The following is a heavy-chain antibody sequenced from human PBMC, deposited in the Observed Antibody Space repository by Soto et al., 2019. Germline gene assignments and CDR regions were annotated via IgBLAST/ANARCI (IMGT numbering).Heavy chain of an antibody. J-gene: IGHJ4*02. D-gene: IGHD1-26*01. V-gene: IGHV3-15*01. CDR3: PTDRAIMGAVIFDS. CDR2: IKSKTDGGTT. CDR1: GFTFTNAW. Sequence: EVQLVESGGGLVKPGESLRLSCAASGFTFTNAWMSWVRQAPGKGLELVGRIKSKTDGGTTDYTAPVKGRFTISRDDSKNTLYLQINSLETEDTAVYYCPTDRAIMGAVIFDSWGQGTLVTVSS.